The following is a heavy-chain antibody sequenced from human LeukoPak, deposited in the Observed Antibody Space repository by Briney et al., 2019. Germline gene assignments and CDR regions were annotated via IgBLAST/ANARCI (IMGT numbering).Heavy chain of an antibody. D-gene: IGHD6-19*01. CDR2: IYHSGST. Sequence: SETLSLTCAVSGGSISSSNWWSWVRQPPGKGLEWIGEIYHSGSTNYNSSLKSRVTISVDKSKNQFSLKLRSVTPEDTAVYYCARGFGSGWTPLYFDYWGQGTLVTVSS. V-gene: IGHV4-4*02. J-gene: IGHJ4*02. CDR3: ARGFGSGWTPLYFDY. CDR1: GGSISSSNW.